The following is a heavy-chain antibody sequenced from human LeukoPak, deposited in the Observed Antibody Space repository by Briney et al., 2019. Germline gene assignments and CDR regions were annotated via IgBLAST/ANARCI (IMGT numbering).Heavy chain of an antibody. J-gene: IGHJ4*02. CDR3: AKADYGDYD. CDR1: GFTFSRYA. D-gene: IGHD4-17*01. Sequence: GGSLRLSCAVSGFTFSRYAMSWVRQAPGKGLEWVSGISGSGGSIYYADSVKGRFTISRDNSKNTLYLQMNSLRAGDTAVYYCAKADYGDYDWGQGTLVTVSS. V-gene: IGHV3-23*01. CDR2: ISGSGGSI.